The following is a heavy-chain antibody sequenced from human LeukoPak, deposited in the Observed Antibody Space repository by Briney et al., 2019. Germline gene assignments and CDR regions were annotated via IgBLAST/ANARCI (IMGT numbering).Heavy chain of an antibody. CDR1: GGSISSSSYY. J-gene: IGHJ3*02. D-gene: IGHD4-23*01. V-gene: IGHV4-39*01. CDR2: IYYSGST. Sequence: SSETLSLTCTVSGGSISSSSYYWGWIRQPPGKGLEWIGSIYYSGSTYYNPSLKSRVTISVDTSKNQFSLKLSSVTAADTAVYYCARHRGYGGSAGAFDIWGQGTMVTVSS. CDR3: ARHRGYGGSAGAFDI.